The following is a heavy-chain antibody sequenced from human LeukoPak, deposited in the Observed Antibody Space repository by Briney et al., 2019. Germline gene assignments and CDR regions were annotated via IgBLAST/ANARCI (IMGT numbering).Heavy chain of an antibody. V-gene: IGHV5-51*01. CDR2: IYPGDSDI. J-gene: IGHJ6*03. CDR1: GYSFTSYW. Sequence: GESLKISCKGSGYSFTSYWIGWVRQMPGKGLEWMGIIYPGDSDIRYSPSFQGQVTISADKSISTAYLQWSSLKASDTAMYYCARQSMHDDFWSGSPIYYYMDVWGKGTTVTVSS. CDR3: ARQSMHDDFWSGSPIYYYMDV. D-gene: IGHD3-3*01.